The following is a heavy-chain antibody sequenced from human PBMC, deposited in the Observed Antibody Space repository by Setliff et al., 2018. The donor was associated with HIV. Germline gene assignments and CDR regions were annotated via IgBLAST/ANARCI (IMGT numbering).Heavy chain of an antibody. CDR1: GFAFSTFD. D-gene: IGHD1-26*01. V-gene: IGHV3-23*01. J-gene: IGHJ3*01. CDR3: AKPTIGIYPRSFDL. Sequence: PGGSLRLSCEASGFAFSTFDVNWVRQSPGKGLEWVSGVSPGSHTTYYAESVKGRFTVSRDDSNNMLFLQMTSLGDDDTAIYYCAKPTIGIYPRSFDLWGPGTMVTVSS. CDR2: VSPGSHTT.